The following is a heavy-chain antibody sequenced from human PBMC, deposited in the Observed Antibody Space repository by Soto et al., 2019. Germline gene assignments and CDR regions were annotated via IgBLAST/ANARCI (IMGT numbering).Heavy chain of an antibody. Sequence: GGSLRLSCAASGFTFSSYGMHWVRQAPGKGLEWVAVIWYDGSNKYYADSVKGRFTISRDNSKNTLYLQMNSLRAEDTAVYYCARDGDTAMVPHYYFDYWGQGTLVTVSS. CDR3: ARDGDTAMVPHYYFDY. J-gene: IGHJ4*02. V-gene: IGHV3-33*01. D-gene: IGHD5-18*01. CDR2: IWYDGSNK. CDR1: GFTFSSYG.